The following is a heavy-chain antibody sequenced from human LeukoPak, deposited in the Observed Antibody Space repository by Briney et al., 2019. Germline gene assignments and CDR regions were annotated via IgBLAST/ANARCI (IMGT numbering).Heavy chain of an antibody. CDR1: GGSISSYY. CDR2: IYYSGRT. D-gene: IGHD6-19*01. Sequence: SETLSLTCTVSGGSISSYYWSWIRQPPGKGLEWIGYIYYSGRTNYNPSLKSRVTISVDTSKNQFSLKLSSVTAADTAVYYCARAPGWLYYYGMDVWGQGTTVTVSS. CDR3: ARAPGWLYYYGMDV. V-gene: IGHV4-59*01. J-gene: IGHJ6*02.